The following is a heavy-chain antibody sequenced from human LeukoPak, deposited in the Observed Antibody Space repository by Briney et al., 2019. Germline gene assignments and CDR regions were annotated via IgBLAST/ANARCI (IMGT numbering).Heavy chain of an antibody. D-gene: IGHD3-22*01. J-gene: IGHJ4*02. Sequence: SGPTLVNPTQTLTLTCTLSGFSLSTDGVGVGWIRQPPGKALEWLSLISWDDDKRYSPSLKSRLTITKDTSKNQVVLTMTNLDPMDTATYYCAHRQADYFDSSGYYPYFDYWGQGTLVTVSS. CDR1: GFSLSTDGVG. V-gene: IGHV2-5*02. CDR3: AHRQADYFDSSGYYPYFDY. CDR2: ISWDDDK.